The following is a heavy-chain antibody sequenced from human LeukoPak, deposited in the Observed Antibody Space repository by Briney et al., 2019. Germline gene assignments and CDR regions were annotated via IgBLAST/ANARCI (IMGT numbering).Heavy chain of an antibody. CDR1: GFTFTTFW. CDR2: INHDGSST. V-gene: IGHV3-74*01. Sequence: GGSLRLSCATSGFTFTTFWMHWVRQAPGKGLVWVSRINHDGSSTNYADYVKGRFTISRDNAKNTVYLQMNSLRAEDTAVYYCAKDRRLGVVVVAAIDYWGQGTLVTVSS. CDR3: AKDRRLGVVVVAAIDY. D-gene: IGHD2-15*01. J-gene: IGHJ4*02.